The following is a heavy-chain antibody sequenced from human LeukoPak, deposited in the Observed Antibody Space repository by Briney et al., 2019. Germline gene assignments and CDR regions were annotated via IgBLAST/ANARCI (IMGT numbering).Heavy chain of an antibody. Sequence: GGSLRLSCAASGFNVSNNYMTWVRQAPGKGLEWVSLIYSSGSTYYADSVKGRFTISRDNSKNTVFLQMNSLRAEDTAVYYCVRGHTTATYYFDYWGQGTLVTVSS. CDR3: VRGHTTATYYFDY. V-gene: IGHV3-53*01. CDR2: IYSSGST. J-gene: IGHJ4*02. D-gene: IGHD1-1*01. CDR1: GFNVSNNY.